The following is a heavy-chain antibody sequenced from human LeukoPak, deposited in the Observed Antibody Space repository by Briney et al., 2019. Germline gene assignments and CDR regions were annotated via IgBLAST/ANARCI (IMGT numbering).Heavy chain of an antibody. V-gene: IGHV4-39*07. D-gene: IGHD5-18*01. CDR2: IYSSGST. CDR1: GASINSGSNY. Sequence: TPSETLSLTCRVSGASINSGSNYWGWIRQPPGKTLEWIGSIYSSGSTYYNPSLKSRVIIMIDTPKNHFSLTLSSVTAADTAVYYCARSDGYGLVGIWGQGTMVTVSS. J-gene: IGHJ3*02. CDR3: ARSDGYGLVGI.